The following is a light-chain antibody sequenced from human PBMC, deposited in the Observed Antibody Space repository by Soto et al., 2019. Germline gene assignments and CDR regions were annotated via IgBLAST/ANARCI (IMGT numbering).Light chain of an antibody. Sequence: QSALTQPASVSGSPGQPITISCTGTSSDIGGYNYVSWYQQHPGKAPKLMIYDVSNRPSGVSNRFSGSKSGNTASLTISGLQAEDEADYYCSSYTGSTTRLFGGGTKLTVL. V-gene: IGLV2-14*01. CDR3: SSYTGSTTRL. J-gene: IGLJ2*01. CDR1: SSDIGGYNY. CDR2: DVS.